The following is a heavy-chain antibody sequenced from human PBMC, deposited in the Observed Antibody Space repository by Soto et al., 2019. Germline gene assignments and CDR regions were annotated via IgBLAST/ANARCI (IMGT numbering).Heavy chain of an antibody. D-gene: IGHD5-12*01. CDR1: GFTFSSYG. CDR2: IWYDGSNK. V-gene: IGHV3-33*01. J-gene: IGHJ4*02. Sequence: VQLVESGGGVVQPGRSLRLSCAASGFTFSSYGMHWVRQAPGKGLEWVAVIWYDGSNKYYADSVKGRFTISRDNSKNTLYLQMNSLGAEDTAVYYCARASRDGYNFDYWGQGTLVTVSS. CDR3: ARASRDGYNFDY.